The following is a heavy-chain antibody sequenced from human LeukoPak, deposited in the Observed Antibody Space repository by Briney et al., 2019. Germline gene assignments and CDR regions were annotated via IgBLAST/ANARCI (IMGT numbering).Heavy chain of an antibody. D-gene: IGHD6-13*01. V-gene: IGHV1-69*13. Sequence: GASVKVSCKASGYTFTSYAISWVRQAPGQGLEWMGGIIPIFGTANYAQKFQGRVTITADESTSTAYMELSSLRSEDTAVYYCASPNPGAIAAAGTFDYWGQGTLVTVSS. CDR3: ASPNPGAIAAAGTFDY. CDR2: IIPIFGTA. CDR1: GYTFTSYA. J-gene: IGHJ4*02.